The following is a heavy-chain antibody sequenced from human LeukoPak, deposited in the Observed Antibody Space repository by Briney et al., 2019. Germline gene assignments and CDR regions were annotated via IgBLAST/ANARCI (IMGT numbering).Heavy chain of an antibody. Sequence: PGGSLRLSCAASGFTFNSYWISWVRQAPGKGLEWVADINQDGSEKYYVDSVKGRFTISRGNSKNTLYLQMNSLRAEDTAVYYCAKVTYGSGTYGAFDYWGQGTLVTVSS. CDR1: GFTFNSYW. J-gene: IGHJ4*02. CDR3: AKVTYGSGTYGAFDY. CDR2: INQDGSEK. V-gene: IGHV3-7*03. D-gene: IGHD3-10*01.